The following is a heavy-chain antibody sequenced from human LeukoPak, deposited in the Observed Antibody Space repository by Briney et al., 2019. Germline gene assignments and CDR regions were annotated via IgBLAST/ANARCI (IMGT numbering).Heavy chain of an antibody. D-gene: IGHD3-3*01. CDR2: IYHSGST. J-gene: IGHJ5*02. CDR1: GYSISSGYY. Sequence: SETLSLTCAVSGYSISSGYYWGWIRQPPGKGLEWIGSIYHSGSTYYNPSLKSRVTISVDTSKNQFSLKLSSVTAADTAVYYCARVGRFLEWFRGAFDPWGQGTLVTASS. V-gene: IGHV4-38-2*01. CDR3: ARVGRFLEWFRGAFDP.